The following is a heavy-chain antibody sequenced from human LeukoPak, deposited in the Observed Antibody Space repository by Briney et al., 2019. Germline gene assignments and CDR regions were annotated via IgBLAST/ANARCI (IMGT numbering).Heavy chain of an antibody. D-gene: IGHD3-9*01. CDR1: GGSISSYY. J-gene: IGHJ4*02. CDR2: IYYSGST. Sequence: PPETLSLTCTVSGGSISSYYWSWIRQPPGKGLEWIGYIYYSGSTNYNPSLKSRVSISIDTSKSQFSLKLTSATAADTAIYYCATGRSIRYFDYWGQGTLLSVSS. CDR3: ATGRSIRYFDY. V-gene: IGHV4-59*08.